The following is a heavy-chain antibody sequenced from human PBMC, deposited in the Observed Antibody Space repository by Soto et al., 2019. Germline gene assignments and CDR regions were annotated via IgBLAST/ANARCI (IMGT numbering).Heavy chain of an antibody. CDR2: IYWNDDK. Sequence: SGPTLVNPTQTRTLTCTFSGFSLSTSGVGVGWIRQPPGKALEWLALIYWNDDKRYSPSLKSRLTITKDTSKNQVVLTMTNMDPVDTATYYCALQPYYYDSSGSGIFDYWGQGTLVTVSS. J-gene: IGHJ4*02. V-gene: IGHV2-5*01. CDR1: GFSLSTSGVG. D-gene: IGHD3-22*01. CDR3: ALQPYYYDSSGSGIFDY.